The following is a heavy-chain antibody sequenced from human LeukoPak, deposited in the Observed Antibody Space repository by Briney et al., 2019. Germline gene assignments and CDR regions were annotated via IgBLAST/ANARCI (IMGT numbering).Heavy chain of an antibody. CDR1: GFTFSKYG. V-gene: IGHV3-23*01. CDR2: IGVGGTT. J-gene: IGHJ4*02. D-gene: IGHD3-22*01. Sequence: GGSLRLSCAASGFTFSKYGMSWVRQAPGKGLEWVSGIGVGGTTYYADSVKGRFTISRDTSKNTLYLQMNSLRAEDTAVYYCAKAQGYYDCWGQGTLVTVSS. CDR3: AKAQGYYDC.